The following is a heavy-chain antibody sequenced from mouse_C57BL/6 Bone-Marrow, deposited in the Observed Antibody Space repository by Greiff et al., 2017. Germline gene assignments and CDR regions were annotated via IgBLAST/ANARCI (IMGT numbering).Heavy chain of an antibody. CDR3: ASRAYGSIWNFDV. D-gene: IGHD1-1*01. Sequence: EVKLVESGGGLVQPGGSLKLSCAASGFTFSDYGMAWVRQAPRKGPEWVAFISNLAYSIYYADTVTGRFTISRENAKNTLYLEMSSRRSEDAAMYYCASRAYGSIWNFDVLGTGTTVTVSS. J-gene: IGHJ1*03. V-gene: IGHV5-15*01. CDR2: ISNLAYSI. CDR1: GFTFSDYG.